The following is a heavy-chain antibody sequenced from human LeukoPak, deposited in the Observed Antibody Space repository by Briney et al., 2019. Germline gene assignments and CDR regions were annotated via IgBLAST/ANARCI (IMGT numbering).Heavy chain of an antibody. D-gene: IGHD3-10*01. J-gene: IGHJ4*02. CDR3: ARVGSGSSYRPFDN. Sequence: GGSLRLSCAASGFTFSSYSMNWVRQAPGKGLEWVSYISSSSSTIYYADSAKGRFTISRDNAKNSLYLQMNSLRAEDTAVYYCARVGSGSSYRPFDNWGQGTLVTVSS. CDR2: ISSSSSTI. V-gene: IGHV3-48*01. CDR1: GFTFSSYS.